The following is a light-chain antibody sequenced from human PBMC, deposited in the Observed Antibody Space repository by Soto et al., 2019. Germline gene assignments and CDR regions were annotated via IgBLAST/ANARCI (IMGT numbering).Light chain of an antibody. J-gene: IGLJ1*01. CDR1: SSDVGGYNY. V-gene: IGLV2-14*01. CDR3: ISYTSSSTSYV. Sequence: QSGLTQPASVSGSPGQSITIACTGTSSDVGGYNYVAWYQQHPGKVPRLMIYEVTNRPSGVSNRFSGSQSGSTASLTISGLQAEDEADYYCISYTSSSTSYVFGTGTKVT. CDR2: EVT.